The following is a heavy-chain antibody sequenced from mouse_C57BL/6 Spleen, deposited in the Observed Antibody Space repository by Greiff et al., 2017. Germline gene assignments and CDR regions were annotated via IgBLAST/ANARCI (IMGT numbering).Heavy chain of an antibody. CDR1: GFTFSDYG. J-gene: IGHJ4*01. CDR2: ISSGSSTI. CDR3: ARNYYGSRRYYYAIDY. D-gene: IGHD1-1*01. Sequence: EVQLVESGGGLVKPGGSLKLSCAASGFTFSDYGMHWVRQAPEKGLEWVAYISSGSSTIYYADTVKGRFTISRDNAKNTLFLQMTSLRSEDTAMYYCARNYYGSRRYYYAIDYWGQGTSVTVSS. V-gene: IGHV5-17*01.